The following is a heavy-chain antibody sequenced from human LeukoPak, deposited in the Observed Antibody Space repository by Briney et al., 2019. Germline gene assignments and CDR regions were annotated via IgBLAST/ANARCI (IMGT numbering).Heavy chain of an antibody. CDR1: GGSISSYY. D-gene: IGHD2-15*01. J-gene: IGHJ4*02. Sequence: SETLSLTXTVSGGSISSYYWSWIRQPAGKGLEWIGRIYTTGSTNYNPSLKSRVTMVVDTYKNQFSLKLSSVTAADTAVYYCARDALSKLDYWGQGTLVTVSS. CDR2: IYTTGST. CDR3: ARDALSKLDY. V-gene: IGHV4-4*07.